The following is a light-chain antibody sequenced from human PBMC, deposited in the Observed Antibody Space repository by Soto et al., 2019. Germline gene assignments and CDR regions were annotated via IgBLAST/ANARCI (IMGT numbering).Light chain of an antibody. V-gene: IGKV3-15*01. CDR3: KHYNNWPG. CDR1: QNIRTN. CDR2: GAS. J-gene: IGKJ2*01. Sequence: EIVMTQSPATLSVSPGERATLSCRASQNIRTNLAWYQQQPGQAPRLLIYGASTRATGIPVRFSGSGSGTEFTLTINSLQSEDFGVYYCKHYNNWPGFGQGTKLEIK.